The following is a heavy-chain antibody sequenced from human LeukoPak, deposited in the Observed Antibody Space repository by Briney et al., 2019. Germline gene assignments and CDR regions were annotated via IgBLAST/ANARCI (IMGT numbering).Heavy chain of an antibody. CDR2: ISSSGSTI. V-gene: IGHV3-48*03. CDR3: AKDGSYPNYGMDV. J-gene: IGHJ6*02. CDR1: GFTFSSYE. D-gene: IGHD1-26*01. Sequence: PGGSLRLSCAASGFTFSSYEMNWVRQAPGKGLEWVSYISSSGSTIYYADSVKGRFTISRDNAKNSLYLQMNSLRAEDTALYYCAKDGSYPNYGMDVWGQGTTVTVSS.